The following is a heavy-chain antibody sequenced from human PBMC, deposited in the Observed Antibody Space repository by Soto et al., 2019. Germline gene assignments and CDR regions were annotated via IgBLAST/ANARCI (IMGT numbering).Heavy chain of an antibody. J-gene: IGHJ4*02. CDR2: ISSSSSYI. CDR1: GVTFSSYS. V-gene: IGHV3-21*01. Sequence: GGSLRLSCAAYGVTFSSYSMNWVRQAPGKGLEWVSSISSSSSYIYYADSVKGRFTISRDNAKNSLYLQMNSLRAEDTAVYSCARASRIHGYFDYWGQGTLVTVSS. CDR3: ARASRIHGYFDY. D-gene: IGHD4-17*01.